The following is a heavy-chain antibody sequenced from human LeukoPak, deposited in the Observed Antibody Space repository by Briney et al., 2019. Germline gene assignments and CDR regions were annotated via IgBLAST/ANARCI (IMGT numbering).Heavy chain of an antibody. CDR1: GGSISSSSYY. V-gene: IGHV4-39*01. CDR3: ARLNTMIVVVITTPLYYFDY. D-gene: IGHD3-22*01. J-gene: IGHJ4*02. CDR2: IYYSGST. Sequence: SETLSLTCTVSGGSISSSSYYWGWIRQPPGKGLEWIGSIYYSGSTYYNPSLKSRVTISVDTSKNQFSLKLSSVTAADTALYYCARLNTMIVVVITTPLYYFDYWGQGTLVTVSS.